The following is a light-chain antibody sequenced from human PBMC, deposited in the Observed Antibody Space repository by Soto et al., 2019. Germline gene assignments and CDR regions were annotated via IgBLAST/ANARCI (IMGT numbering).Light chain of an antibody. V-gene: IGKV1-5*03. J-gene: IGKJ1*01. CDR3: QQYKTYAWT. CDR2: RAS. CDR1: QSISIW. Sequence: DIQMTQSPSTLSASVGDRVTITCRASQSISIWLAWYQQKPGKAPKLLIYRASSLESGVPSRFSGSASGTEFTLTISSLQPDDFATYYCQQYKTYAWTFGQGTKVEIK.